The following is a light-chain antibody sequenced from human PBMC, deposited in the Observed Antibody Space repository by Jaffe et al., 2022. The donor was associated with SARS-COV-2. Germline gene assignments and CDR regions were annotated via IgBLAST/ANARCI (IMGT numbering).Light chain of an antibody. J-gene: IGLJ1*01. CDR1: SSDIGNYNL. Sequence: QSALTQPASVSGSPGQSITISCTGTSSDIGNYNLVSWYQQHPGKAPKLIIYEGTKRPSGVSNRFSGSKSGNTASLTIAGLQAEDEADFYCCSHTGINTYVFGTGTKVTVL. V-gene: IGLV2-23*01. CDR2: EGT. CDR3: CSHTGINTYV.